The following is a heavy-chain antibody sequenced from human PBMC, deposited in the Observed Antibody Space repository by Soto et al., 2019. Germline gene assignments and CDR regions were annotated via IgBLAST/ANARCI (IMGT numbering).Heavy chain of an antibody. CDR3: ARDYYKYYDSSGYYRSPAY. J-gene: IGHJ4*02. Sequence: GGSLRLCCAACGFTFSSYVMHWVRQTPGKGLEWVAFISHDGNNKYYADSVKGRFTISRDNSENTLYLQMDSLRAEDTAVYYCARDYYKYYDSSGYYRSPAYWGQGTLVTVSS. V-gene: IGHV3-30-3*01. CDR2: ISHDGNNK. D-gene: IGHD3-22*01. CDR1: GFTFSSYV.